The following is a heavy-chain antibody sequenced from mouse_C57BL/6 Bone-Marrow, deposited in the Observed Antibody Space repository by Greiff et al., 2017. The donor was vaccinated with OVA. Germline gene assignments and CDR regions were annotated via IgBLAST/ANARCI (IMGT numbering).Heavy chain of an antibody. V-gene: IGHV1-64*01. CDR2: IHPISGST. CDR1: GYTFTSYW. J-gene: IGHJ3*01. CDR3: ASPDDPFAY. Sequence: VQLQQPGAELVKPGASVTLSCKASGYTFTSYWMHWVKQRPGQGLEWIGMIHPISGSTNYNEKFKSKATLTVDKSSSTAYMQLSSLTSEDSAVYYCASPDDPFAYWGQGTLVTVSA. D-gene: IGHD2-3*01.